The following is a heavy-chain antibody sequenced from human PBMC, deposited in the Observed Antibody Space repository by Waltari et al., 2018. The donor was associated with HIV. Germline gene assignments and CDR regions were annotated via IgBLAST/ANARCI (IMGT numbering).Heavy chain of an antibody. D-gene: IGHD3-22*01. Sequence: QVELVESGGGLVKPGGSLRLSGEASGSTFSDYYMSWIRQAPGKGPEWVSYISSSGSTIYYADSVKGRFAISRDNAKNSLYLQMNSLRADDTAVYYCARVRSGYYDYWGQGTPVTVSS. V-gene: IGHV3-11*01. CDR1: GSTFSDYY. J-gene: IGHJ4*02. CDR3: ARVRSGYYDY. CDR2: ISSSGSTI.